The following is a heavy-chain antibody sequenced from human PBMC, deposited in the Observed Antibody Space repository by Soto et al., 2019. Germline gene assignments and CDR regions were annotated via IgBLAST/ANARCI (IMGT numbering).Heavy chain of an antibody. Sequence: SETLSLTCTVSGGSISGGDYYWSWIRQPPGKGLEWIGYIYYTGSTNYNPSLKSRITISVDTSKNQFSLKLSSVTAADTAVYYCARDRLIANRYRYFDYWGQGTLVTVSS. CDR1: GGSISGGDYY. D-gene: IGHD1-20*01. J-gene: IGHJ4*02. CDR3: ARDRLIANRYRYFDY. V-gene: IGHV4-61*08. CDR2: IYYTGST.